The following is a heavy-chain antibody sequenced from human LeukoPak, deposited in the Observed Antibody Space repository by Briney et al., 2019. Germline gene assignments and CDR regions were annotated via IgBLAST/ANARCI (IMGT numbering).Heavy chain of an antibody. J-gene: IGHJ4*02. D-gene: IGHD3-22*01. Sequence: ASVKVSCKASGYTFTGYYMHWVRQAPGQGLKWMGWINPNSGGTNYAQKFQGRVTMTRDTSISTAYMELSRLRSDDTAVYYCARGRYYDSSGYYFDYWGQGTLVTVSS. CDR3: ARGRYYDSSGYYFDY. V-gene: IGHV1-2*02. CDR2: INPNSGGT. CDR1: GYTFTGYY.